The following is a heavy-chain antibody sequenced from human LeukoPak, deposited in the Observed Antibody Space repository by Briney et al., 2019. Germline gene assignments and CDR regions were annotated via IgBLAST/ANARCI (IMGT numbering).Heavy chain of an antibody. V-gene: IGHV3-30*04. CDR2: ISYDGSNK. Sequence: GGSLRLSCAASGFTFSSYAMHWVRQAPGKGLEWVAVISYDGSNKYYADSVKGRFTISRDNAKNSLYLQMNSLRAEDTAVYYCARDDYGGLDYWGQGTLVTVSS. J-gene: IGHJ4*02. CDR1: GFTFSSYA. D-gene: IGHD4-23*01. CDR3: ARDDYGGLDY.